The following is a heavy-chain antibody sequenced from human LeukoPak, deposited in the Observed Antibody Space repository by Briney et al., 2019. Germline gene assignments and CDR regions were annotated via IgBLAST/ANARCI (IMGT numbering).Heavy chain of an antibody. Sequence: GGSLRLSCAASGFTFSGYAMSWVRLAPGEGLEWVSAITAGGDSTYYAESVKGRFTISRDNLKNMVFLQMSTPRAEDTAIYCCAKSHASIWNVYDYWGQGTLVTVSS. CDR3: AKSHASIWNVYDY. CDR1: GFTFSGYA. D-gene: IGHD6-13*01. CDR2: ITAGGDST. V-gene: IGHV3-23*01. J-gene: IGHJ4*02.